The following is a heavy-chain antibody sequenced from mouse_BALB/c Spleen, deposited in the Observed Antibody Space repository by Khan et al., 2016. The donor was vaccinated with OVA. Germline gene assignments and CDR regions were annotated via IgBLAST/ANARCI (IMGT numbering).Heavy chain of an antibody. J-gene: IGHJ1*01. V-gene: IGHV6-6*02. CDR2: IRLKSNIYAT. Sequence: EVQLEESGGGLVQPGGSMKLSCVASGFTFSNYWMNWVRQSPVQGLEWVAVIRLKSNIYATHYAESVIGRSTISRDDSKRSAYPQMNSLSAEDTGIYYCRRGYDRYVDVWGPRTTVTVSS. D-gene: IGHD2-2*01. CDR1: GFTFSNYW. CDR3: RRGYDRYVDV.